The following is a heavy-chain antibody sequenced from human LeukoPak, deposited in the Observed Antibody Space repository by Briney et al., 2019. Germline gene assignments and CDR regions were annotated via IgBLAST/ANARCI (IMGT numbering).Heavy chain of an antibody. D-gene: IGHD3-10*01. CDR3: ARDQGPLWFGEFMSFYYYYGMDV. CDR2: ISSSSSTI. V-gene: IGHV3-48*02. J-gene: IGHJ6*02. CDR1: GFTFSSYS. Sequence: GGSLRLSCAASGFTFSSYSMNWVRQAPGKGLEWVSCISSSSSTIYYADSVKGRFTISRDNAKNSLYLQMNSLRDEDTAVYYCARDQGPLWFGEFMSFYYYYGMDVWGQGTTVTVSS.